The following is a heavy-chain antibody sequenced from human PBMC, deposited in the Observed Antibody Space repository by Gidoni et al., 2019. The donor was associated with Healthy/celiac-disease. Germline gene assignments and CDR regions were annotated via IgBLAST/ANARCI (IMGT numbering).Heavy chain of an antibody. D-gene: IGHD3-9*01. Sequence: EVQLVESGGGLVQPGGSLRLSCAASGFTVSSNYMSWVRQAPGKGLEWVSVIYSGGSTYYADSVKGRFTISRDNSKNTLYLQMNSLRAEDTAVYYCASGRVNFDWLLFDYWGQGTLVTVSS. V-gene: IGHV3-66*01. CDR2: IYSGGST. J-gene: IGHJ4*02. CDR1: GFTVSSNY. CDR3: ASGRVNFDWLLFDY.